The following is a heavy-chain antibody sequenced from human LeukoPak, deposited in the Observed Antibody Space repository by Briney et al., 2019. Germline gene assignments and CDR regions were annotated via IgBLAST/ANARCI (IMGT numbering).Heavy chain of an antibody. V-gene: IGHV1-2*02. Sequence: GASVKVSCKTSGYTFSSHYLHWVGQAPGQRGEWVGGIDPASGGTHYAQKFQGRVTVTRDTSTTTVDMELSGLRSADTAVYYSARVPGPYTTSRFDFWGQGTLVTVSS. CDR3: ARVPGPYTTSRFDF. D-gene: IGHD2-2*02. J-gene: IGHJ4*02. CDR2: IDPASGGT. CDR1: GYTFSSHY.